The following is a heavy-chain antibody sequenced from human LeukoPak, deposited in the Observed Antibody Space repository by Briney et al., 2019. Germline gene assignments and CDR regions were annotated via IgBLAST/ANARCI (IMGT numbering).Heavy chain of an antibody. J-gene: IGHJ6*02. CDR3: ARKAGSGWSLLWYYGMDV. Sequence: SETLSLTCTVSGGSISSGDYYWSWIRQPPGKGLEWIGEINHSGSTNYNPSLKSRVTISVDTSKNQFSLKLSSVTAADTAVYYCARKAGSGWSLLWYYGMDVWGQGTTVTVSS. CDR1: GGSISSGDYY. CDR2: INHSGST. D-gene: IGHD6-19*01. V-gene: IGHV4-39*07.